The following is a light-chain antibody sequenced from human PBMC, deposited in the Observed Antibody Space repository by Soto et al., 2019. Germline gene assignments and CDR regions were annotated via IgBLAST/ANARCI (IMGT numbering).Light chain of an antibody. Sequence: DIPMTQSPSTLSASVGDSVTITCRASQSISTSLAWYQQKPRKAPNLLIYDASSLASGVPSRFSGSGSGTEFSLTITSLQPDDFATFYCQQYNSHSKTFGQGTKVEFK. CDR1: QSISTS. CDR2: DAS. J-gene: IGKJ1*01. CDR3: QQYNSHSKT. V-gene: IGKV1-5*01.